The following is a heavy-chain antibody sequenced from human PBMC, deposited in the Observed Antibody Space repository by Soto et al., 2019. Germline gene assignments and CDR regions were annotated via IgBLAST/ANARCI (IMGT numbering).Heavy chain of an antibody. Sequence: QVQLVQPAAELKKPGASVNVSCMTSGYTFTSYDITWVRQAPGQGLEWMGWINGYSGTTDYAQKFQGRLTMTTDTSRGIAFMVLSRLNFDDTGVYFCARKMSGWPKFDCWGQGTLVTVSS. CDR1: GYTFTSYD. CDR2: INGYSGTT. D-gene: IGHD6-19*01. CDR3: ARKMSGWPKFDC. V-gene: IGHV1-18*04. J-gene: IGHJ4*02.